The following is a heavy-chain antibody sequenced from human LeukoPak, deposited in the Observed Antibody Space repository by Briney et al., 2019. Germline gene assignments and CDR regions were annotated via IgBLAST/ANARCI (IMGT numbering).Heavy chain of an antibody. CDR2: IYYSGST. V-gene: IGHV4-39*01. D-gene: IGHD5-18*01. J-gene: IGHJ3*02. CDR3: ARPDQRGYSYGYSAFDI. Sequence: SETLSLTCTVSGGSITSGNHYWGWIRQPPGKGLEWIGSIYYSGSTYYNPSLKSRVTIFIDTSKNQFSLKLLSVTAADTVVYYCARPDQRGYSYGYSAFDIWGQGTMVTVSS. CDR1: GGSITSGNHY.